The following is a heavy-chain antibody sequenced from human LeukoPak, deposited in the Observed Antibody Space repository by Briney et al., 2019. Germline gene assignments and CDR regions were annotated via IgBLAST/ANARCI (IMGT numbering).Heavy chain of an antibody. D-gene: IGHD5-12*01. CDR2: TYFRSKWYY. CDR3: ASGATAYFDY. CDR1: GDSVSSNSVA. J-gene: IGHJ4*02. V-gene: IGHV6-1*01. Sequence: SQTLSLTCAISGDSVSSNSVAWSWVRQSPSRGLEWLGRTYFRSKWYYDYAVSAKGRVTINPDTSRNQFSLQLNSVTPEDTAVYYCASGATAYFDYWGQGILVTVSS.